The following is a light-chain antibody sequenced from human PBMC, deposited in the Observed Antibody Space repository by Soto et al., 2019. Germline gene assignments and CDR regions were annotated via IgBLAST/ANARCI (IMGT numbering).Light chain of an antibody. Sequence: EIVLKQSPATLSLSPGERATLSCRASQSVGSYLAWYQQKPGQAPRLLISDASNRATGIPARFSGSGSGTEFSLTISSLQSEDFAVYYCQQYNNWPPITFGQGTRLEIK. V-gene: IGKV3D-15*01. CDR3: QQYNNWPPIT. CDR2: DAS. J-gene: IGKJ5*01. CDR1: QSVGSY.